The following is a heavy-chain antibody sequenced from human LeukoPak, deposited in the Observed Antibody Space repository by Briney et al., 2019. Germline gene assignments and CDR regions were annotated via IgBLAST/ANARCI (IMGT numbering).Heavy chain of an antibody. CDR3: ATASPHYYGSGPFDY. D-gene: IGHD3-10*01. V-gene: IGHV1-3*01. CDR2: INAGNGNT. Sequence: ASVTVSCTASGYTFTSYAMHWVRQAPGQRLEWMGWINAGNGNTKYSQKFQGRVTITRDTSASTAYMELSGLRSEDTAVYYCATASPHYYGSGPFDYWGQGTLVTVSS. J-gene: IGHJ4*02. CDR1: GYTFTSYA.